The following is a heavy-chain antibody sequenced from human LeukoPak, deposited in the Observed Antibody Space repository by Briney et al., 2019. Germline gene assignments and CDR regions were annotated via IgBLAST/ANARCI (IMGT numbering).Heavy chain of an antibody. Sequence: PGGSLRLSCAASGFSFSSYSMNWVRQAPGKGLEWVSFISGSSSTIDYADSVKGRFTISRDNGKNSLFLHMNSLRAEDTAAYYCARKNTTSSEDYWGQGTLVPVSS. CDR3: ARKNTTSSEDY. CDR2: ISGSSSTI. J-gene: IGHJ4*02. CDR1: GFSFSSYS. V-gene: IGHV3-48*01. D-gene: IGHD6-6*01.